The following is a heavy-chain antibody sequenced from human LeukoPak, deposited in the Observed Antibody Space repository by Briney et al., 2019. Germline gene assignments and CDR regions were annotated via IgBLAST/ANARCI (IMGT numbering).Heavy chain of an antibody. CDR3: ARVGRVSIYPSYMDV. Sequence: PGRSLRLSCVASGFTFRDYAMHWVRQAPGKGLEWVSGISWNSKNIGYADSVKGRFIISRDNAKNSMYLQMNSLRLEDTAVVYCARVGRVSIYPSYMDVWGKGTTVIVSS. J-gene: IGHJ6*03. CDR1: GFTFRDYA. V-gene: IGHV3-9*01. CDR2: ISWNSKNI. D-gene: IGHD1-26*01.